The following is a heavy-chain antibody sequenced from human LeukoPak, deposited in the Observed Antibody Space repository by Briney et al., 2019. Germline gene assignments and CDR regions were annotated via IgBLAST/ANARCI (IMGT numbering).Heavy chain of an antibody. V-gene: IGHV3-13*04. D-gene: IGHD4-23*01. J-gene: IGHJ4*02. CDR3: ARERPRDYGGNSGVYFDY. Sequence: GGSLRLSCAASGFTFSSYDMHWVRQATGKGLEWVSAIGTAGDTYYPGSAKGRFTISRENAKNSLYLQMNSLRAGDTAVYYCARERPRDYGGNSGVYFDYWGQGTLVTVSS. CDR1: GFTFSSYD. CDR2: IGTAGDT.